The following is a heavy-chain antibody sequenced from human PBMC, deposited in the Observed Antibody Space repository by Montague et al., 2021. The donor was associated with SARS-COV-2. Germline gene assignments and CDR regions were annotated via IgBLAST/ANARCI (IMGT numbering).Heavy chain of an antibody. CDR2: IYGDGRGT. Sequence: SLRLSCAASGFTFSTYAMSWVRQAPWKGLEWVSVIYGDGRGTYYAESVKGRSTISRDNSKSTLYLQINSLRADDTAVYYCAKHTVYDLAELLAPLNHWGQGTLVTVSS. CDR1: GFTFSTYA. J-gene: IGHJ5*02. V-gene: IGHV3-23*03. D-gene: IGHD3-10*01. CDR3: AKHTVYDLAELLAPLNH.